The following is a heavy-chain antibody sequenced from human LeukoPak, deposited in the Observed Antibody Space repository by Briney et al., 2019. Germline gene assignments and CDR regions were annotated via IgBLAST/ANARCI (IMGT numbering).Heavy chain of an antibody. J-gene: IGHJ6*03. CDR3: AKAPQRFTVGFSYYYMDV. CDR2: IWYDGSDK. D-gene: IGHD3-16*01. Sequence: PGRSLRLSCAASGFTFSSYGMHWVRQAPGKGLEWVAVIWYDGSDKHYADSVKGRFTISRDNSKSTLYLQMTSLRAEDTAVYYCAKAPQRFTVGFSYYYMDVWGKGTTVTVSS. CDR1: GFTFSSYG. V-gene: IGHV3-33*06.